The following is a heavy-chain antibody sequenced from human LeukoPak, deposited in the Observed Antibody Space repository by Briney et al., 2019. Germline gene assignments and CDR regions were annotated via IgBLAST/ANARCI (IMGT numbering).Heavy chain of an antibody. CDR3: AAGSSWYRLDY. Sequence: GGSLRLSCAASGFTFSSYGMYWVRQAPGKGLEWVSAISGRGGSTYYPDSVKGRFTTSRDNSKNTLYLQMNSLRAEDTAVYYCAAGSSWYRLDYWGQGTLVTVSS. CDR1: GFTFSSYG. CDR2: ISGRGGST. D-gene: IGHD6-13*01. J-gene: IGHJ4*02. V-gene: IGHV3-23*01.